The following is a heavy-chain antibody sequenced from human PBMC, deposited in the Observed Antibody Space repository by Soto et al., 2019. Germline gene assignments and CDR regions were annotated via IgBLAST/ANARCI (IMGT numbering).Heavy chain of an antibody. Sequence: QITLKESGPTLVRPPQTLTLTCTFSGFSLTSGMGMGWIRQPPGKALEWLALIYWDDDKRYSPSLKNRLTITKDTSKNQVVLTMTNVGPVDTATYFCAHIDPEIVTVGGHGGFDYWGQGTLVSVSS. V-gene: IGHV2-5*02. CDR2: IYWDDDK. D-gene: IGHD5-12*01. CDR1: GFSLTSGMG. CDR3: AHIDPEIVTVGGHGGFDY. J-gene: IGHJ4*02.